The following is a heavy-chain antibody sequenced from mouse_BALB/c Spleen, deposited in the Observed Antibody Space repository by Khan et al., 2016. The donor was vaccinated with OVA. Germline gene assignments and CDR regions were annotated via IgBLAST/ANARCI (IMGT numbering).Heavy chain of an antibody. CDR2: IWAGGST. V-gene: IGHV2-9*02. J-gene: IGHJ2*01. CDR3: ARNREHDYFDY. CDR1: GFSLTSYA. Sequence: QMQLEESGPGLVAPSQSLSITCTVTGFSLTSYAIHWIRQPPGKGLEWLVVIWAGGSTNYNSALMSRLSISKDNSKSQVFLKMNSLQTHDTAIYYCARNREHDYFDYWGQGTTLTVSS.